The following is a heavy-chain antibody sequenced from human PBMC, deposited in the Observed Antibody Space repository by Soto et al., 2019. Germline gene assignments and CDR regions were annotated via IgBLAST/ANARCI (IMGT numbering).Heavy chain of an antibody. CDR2: INPSGGST. V-gene: IGHV1-46*01. CDR3: AREGGSYRGINNWFDP. D-gene: IGHD1-26*01. Sequence: GASVKVSCKASGYTFTSYYMHWVRQAPGQGLEWMGIINPSGGSTSYAQKFQGRVTMTRDTSTSTVYMELSSLRSEDTAVYYCAREGGSYRGINNWFDPWGQGTLVTVSS. J-gene: IGHJ5*02. CDR1: GYTFTSYY.